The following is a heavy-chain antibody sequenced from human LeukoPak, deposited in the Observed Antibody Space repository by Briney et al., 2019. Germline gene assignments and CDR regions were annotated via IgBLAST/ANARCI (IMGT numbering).Heavy chain of an antibody. CDR3: ARYNSMFRGVTTSDY. CDR1: GYTFTNYG. J-gene: IGHJ4*02. V-gene: IGHV1-18*01. CDR2: NSAYNGNT. D-gene: IGHD3-10*01. Sequence: ASVKVSCKASGYTFTNYGFNWVRQAPGQGLEWMGNSAYNGNTNYAQKFQDRVTMTTDTSTNTAYMELRSLRSDDTAVYYCARYNSMFRGVTTSDYWGQGTLVTVSS.